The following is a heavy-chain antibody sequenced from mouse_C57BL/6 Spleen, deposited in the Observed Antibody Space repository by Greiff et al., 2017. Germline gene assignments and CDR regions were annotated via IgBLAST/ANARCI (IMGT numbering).Heavy chain of an antibody. CDR1: GFNIKDYY. CDR3: TPGNLLYAMDY. CDR2: IDPEDGDT. J-gene: IGHJ4*01. V-gene: IGHV14-1*01. D-gene: IGHD2-1*01. Sequence: VQLQQSGAELVRPGASVKLSCTASGFNIKDYYMHWVKQRPEQGLEWIGRIDPEDGDTEYAPKFQGKATMTADTSSNTAYLQLSSLTSEDTAVYYCTPGNLLYAMDYWGQVTSGTVSS.